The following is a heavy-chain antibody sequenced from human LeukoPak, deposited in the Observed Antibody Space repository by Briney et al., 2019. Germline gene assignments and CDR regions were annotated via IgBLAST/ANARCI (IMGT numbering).Heavy chain of an antibody. CDR2: ISGSGGST. CDR1: GFTFSSYA. V-gene: IGHV3-23*01. CDR3: AKGVAGLLPNFDY. Sequence: PGGSLRLSCVVSGFTFSSYAMSWVRQAPGKGPEWVSGISGSGGSTYYADSVKGRFTISRDNSQKTLHLQMNSLRAEDTAVYYCAKGVAGLLPNFDYWGQGTLVTVSS. J-gene: IGHJ4*02. D-gene: IGHD6-19*01.